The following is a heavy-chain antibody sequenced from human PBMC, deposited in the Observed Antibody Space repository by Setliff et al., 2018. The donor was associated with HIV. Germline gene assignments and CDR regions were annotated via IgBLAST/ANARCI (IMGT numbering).Heavy chain of an antibody. CDR3: ARDGGSSPSPVSDYYYYYMDV. D-gene: IGHD1-26*01. CDR1: GFTFRNYK. Sequence: GGSLRLSCAASGFTFRNYKFNWVRQAPGKGLEWVSYITSSGSITYYADSVKGRFTISRDNAKDSVYLQMNSLRAEDTAVYYCARDGGSSPSPVSDYYYYYMDVWGKGTTVTVSS. CDR2: ITSSGSIT. J-gene: IGHJ6*03. V-gene: IGHV3-48*01.